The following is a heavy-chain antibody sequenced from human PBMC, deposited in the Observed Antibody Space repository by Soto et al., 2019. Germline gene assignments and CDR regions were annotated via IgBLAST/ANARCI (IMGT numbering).Heavy chain of an antibody. CDR1: GGSFSGYY. CDR2: INHSGGT. CDR3: AREEGSLGYCSGYPRRYYMDF. J-gene: IGHJ6*03. V-gene: IGHV4-34*01. Sequence: SETLSLTCAVYGGSFSGYYWSWIRQPPGKGLEWIGEINHSGGTNYNPSLKSRVTISVDTSKNQFSLRLSSVTAADTAVYYCAREEGSLGYCSGYPRRYYMDFWGTGTTVTVSS. D-gene: IGHD2-15*01.